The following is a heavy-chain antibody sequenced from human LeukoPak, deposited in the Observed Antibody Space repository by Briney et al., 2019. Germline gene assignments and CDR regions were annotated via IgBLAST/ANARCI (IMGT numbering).Heavy chain of an antibody. CDR2: IYTSRST. V-gene: IGHV4-4*07. CDR1: GGSISSYY. CDR3: ARDTPSEVTGWLLLPWFDP. Sequence: SETLSLTCTVSGGSISSYYWSWIRQPAGKGLEWIGRIYTSRSTNYNPALKSRVNMSVDTSKNQLSLKLSSVTAADTAVYYCARDTPSEVTGWLLLPWFDPWGQGTLVTVSS. J-gene: IGHJ5*02. D-gene: IGHD3-22*01.